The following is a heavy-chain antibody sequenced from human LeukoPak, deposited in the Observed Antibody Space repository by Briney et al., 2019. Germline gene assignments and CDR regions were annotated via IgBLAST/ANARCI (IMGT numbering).Heavy chain of an antibody. CDR1: GFTFSSYA. V-gene: IGHV3-23*01. CDR3: AKFNKLDPPTHAIAAAGQFDY. CDR2: ISGSGGST. J-gene: IGHJ4*02. Sequence: GGSLRLSCAASGFTFSSYAMSWVRQAPGKGLDWVSAISGSGGSTYYADSVKRRFTISRDNSKNTLYLQMNSLRAEDTAVYYCAKFNKLDPPTHAIAAAGQFDYWGQGTLVTVSS. D-gene: IGHD6-13*01.